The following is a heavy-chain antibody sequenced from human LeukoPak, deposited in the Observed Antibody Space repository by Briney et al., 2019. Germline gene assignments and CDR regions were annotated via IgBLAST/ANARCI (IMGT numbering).Heavy chain of an antibody. CDR2: IYSGGST. J-gene: IGHJ4*02. CDR1: GFTVSSNY. V-gene: IGHV3-53*04. Sequence: GGSLRLSCAASGFTVSSNYMSWVRQAPGKGLEWVSVIYSGGSTYSADSVKGRFTISRHDSKNTLYLQMNSLRAEDTAVYYCARSTVYYYDSSGYSWGQGTLVTVSS. D-gene: IGHD3-22*01. CDR3: ARSTVYYYDSSGYS.